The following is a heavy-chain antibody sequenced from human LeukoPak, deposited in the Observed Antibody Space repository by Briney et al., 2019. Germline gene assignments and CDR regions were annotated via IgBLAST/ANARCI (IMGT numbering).Heavy chain of an antibody. V-gene: IGHV3-30*18. CDR2: ISYDGSNK. CDR1: GFTFSSYG. D-gene: IGHD5-24*01. CDR3: AKDQARWLQPDY. J-gene: IGHJ4*02. Sequence: PGRSLRLSCAAPGFTFSSYGMHWVRQAPGKGLEWVAVISYDGSNKYYADSVKGRFTISRDNSKNTLYLQMNSLRAEDTAVYYCAKDQARWLQPDYWGQGTLVTVSS.